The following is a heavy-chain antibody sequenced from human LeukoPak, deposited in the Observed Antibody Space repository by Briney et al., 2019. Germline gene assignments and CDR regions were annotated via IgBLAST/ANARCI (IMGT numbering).Heavy chain of an antibody. Sequence: GGSLTLSCEDSGFTFRSYEMNWVRQAPGKGLEWIAYLSSSGSAFSYADSVKGRFTIARDNAKNTLYLQMNSLRAEDTALYYCARVSYYGSGSYYNAVYYYMDVWGKGTTVTVSS. CDR3: ARVSYYGSGSYYNAVYYYMDV. J-gene: IGHJ6*03. CDR1: GFTFRSYE. D-gene: IGHD3-10*01. V-gene: IGHV3-48*03. CDR2: LSSSGSAF.